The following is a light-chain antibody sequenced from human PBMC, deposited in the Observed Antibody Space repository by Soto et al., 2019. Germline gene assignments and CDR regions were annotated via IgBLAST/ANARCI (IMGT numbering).Light chain of an antibody. V-gene: IGKV1-12*01. Sequence: DIRMTQSPSTVSASVGDRVTITCRASQDITTWLAWYQQKPGKAPKLLLYAASNLQSGIPSRFSGSGSGTDFTLTISSLQPEDFATYYCQQTDNFPLTFGGGTKVEIK. CDR1: QDITTW. J-gene: IGKJ4*01. CDR3: QQTDNFPLT. CDR2: AAS.